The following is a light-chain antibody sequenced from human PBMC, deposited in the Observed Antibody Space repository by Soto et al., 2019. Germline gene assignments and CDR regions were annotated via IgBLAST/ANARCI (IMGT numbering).Light chain of an antibody. CDR3: QQYGTSPGT. CDR1: QRVSNSY. CDR2: GVS. J-gene: IGKJ1*01. V-gene: IGKV3-20*01. Sequence: EIVLTQSPGTLSLSPGERATLSCRASQRVSNSYLAWYQQKPGQAPRRLIYGVSSRATGIPDRFSGSGSGTDFTLTISRLEPEDFAMYYCQQYGTSPGTFGQGTKVEIK.